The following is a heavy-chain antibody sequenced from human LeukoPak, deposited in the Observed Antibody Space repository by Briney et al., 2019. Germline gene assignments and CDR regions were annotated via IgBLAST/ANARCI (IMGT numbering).Heavy chain of an antibody. CDR3: ARWVTFGGVIVASDY. CDR1: GYSFTSYW. V-gene: IGHV5-51*01. CDR2: IYPGDSDT. Sequence: GESLKISCKGSGYSFTSYWIGWVRQMPGKGLEWMGIIYPGDSDTRYSPSFQGQVTISADKSTSTAYPQWSSLKASDTAMYYCARWVTFGGVIVASDYWGQGTLVTVSS. D-gene: IGHD3-16*02. J-gene: IGHJ4*02.